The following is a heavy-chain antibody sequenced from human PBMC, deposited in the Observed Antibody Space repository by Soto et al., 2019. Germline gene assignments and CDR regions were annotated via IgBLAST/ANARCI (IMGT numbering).Heavy chain of an antibody. V-gene: IGHV3-66*01. CDR1: GFTVSSNY. J-gene: IGHJ6*02. CDR2: IYSGGST. D-gene: IGHD6-6*01. Sequence: EVLLVESGGGLVQPGGSLRLSCADSGFTVSSNYMSWVGQAPGKGLDWVSVIYSGGSTYYADSVKGRFTITRDISKNTLYLQMNSLRAENTVVYYGARDRRNADGMDVWGQGTTVTVSS. CDR3: ARDRRNADGMDV.